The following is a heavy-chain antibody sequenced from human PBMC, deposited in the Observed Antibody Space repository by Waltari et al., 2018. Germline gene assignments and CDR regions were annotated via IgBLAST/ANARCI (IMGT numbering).Heavy chain of an antibody. D-gene: IGHD6-19*01. CDR2: ISGSVGST. Sequence: EVQLVESGGGLVQPGGSLSLSCAASGFTFSSYAIDWVRQAPGKGLEWVSAISGSVGSTYYADSGKGRFTISRDNSKNTLYLQMNSLRAEDTAVYYCASTVAGLLRSYYFDYWGQGTLVTVSS. CDR1: GFTFSSYA. V-gene: IGHV3-23*04. CDR3: ASTVAGLLRSYYFDY. J-gene: IGHJ4*02.